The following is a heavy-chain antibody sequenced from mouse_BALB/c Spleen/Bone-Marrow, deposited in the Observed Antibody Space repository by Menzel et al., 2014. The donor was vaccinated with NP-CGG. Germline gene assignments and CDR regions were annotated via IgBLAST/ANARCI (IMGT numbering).Heavy chain of an antibody. CDR2: IWSGGST. CDR3: ARYGNILDY. J-gene: IGHJ2*01. V-gene: IGHV2-2*02. D-gene: IGHD1-1*01. CDR1: GFSLTSYG. Sequence: QVQLQQSRPGLVQPSQSLSITCTVSGFSLTSYGVHWVRQSPGKGPEWLGVIWSGGSTDYNAAFISRLSISKDNSKSQVFFKMNSLQVNDTAIYYCARYGNILDYWGQGTTFTVSS.